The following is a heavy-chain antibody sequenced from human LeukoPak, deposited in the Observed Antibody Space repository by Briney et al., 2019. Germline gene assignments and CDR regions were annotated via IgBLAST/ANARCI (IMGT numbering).Heavy chain of an antibody. CDR1: GFSISRYW. CDR3: ARGLGADSGEDY. Sequence: GGSLRLSCAASGFSISRYWMSWVRQAPGKGLEWVASVKQDGSEKYYVDSVKGRFTISRDNAKNSLSLQVNSLRAEDTAVYYCARGLGADSGEDYWGQGTLVTVSS. V-gene: IGHV3-7*01. J-gene: IGHJ4*02. CDR2: VKQDGSEK. D-gene: IGHD4-17*01.